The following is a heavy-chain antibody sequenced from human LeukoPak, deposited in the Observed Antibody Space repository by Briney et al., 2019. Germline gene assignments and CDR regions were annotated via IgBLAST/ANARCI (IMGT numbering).Heavy chain of an antibody. V-gene: IGHV3-23*01. CDR2: ISGSGGST. CDR3: ARRYSSGSLGC. J-gene: IGHJ4*02. CDR1: GFTFDDYA. D-gene: IGHD6-19*01. Sequence: PGGSLRLSCAASGFTFDDYAMHWVRQAPGKGLEWVSAISGSGGSTYYADSVKGRFTISRDNSKNTLYLQMNSLRAEDTAVYYCARRYSSGSLGCWGQGTLVTVSS.